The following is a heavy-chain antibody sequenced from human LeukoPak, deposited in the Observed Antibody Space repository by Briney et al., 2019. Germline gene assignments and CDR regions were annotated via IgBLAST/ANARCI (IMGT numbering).Heavy chain of an antibody. V-gene: IGHV1-8*01. CDR2: MNPNSGNT. CDR3: AREYYYDSSGYSSRTNYGMDV. Sequence: ASVKVSCKASGYTFTSYDINWVRQATGQGLEWMGWMNPNSGNTGYAQKFQGRVTMTRNTSISTAYMELSSLRSEDTAVYYCAREYYYDSSGYSSRTNYGMDVWGQGTTVTVSS. D-gene: IGHD3-22*01. CDR1: GYTFTSYD. J-gene: IGHJ6*02.